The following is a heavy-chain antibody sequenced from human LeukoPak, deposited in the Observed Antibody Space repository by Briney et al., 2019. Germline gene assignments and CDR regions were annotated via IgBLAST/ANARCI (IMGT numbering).Heavy chain of an antibody. Sequence: GGSLRLSCAASGFTFSSYDMHWVRQAPGKGLEWVAVISYDGSNKYYADSVKGRFTISRDNSKNTLYLQMNSLRADDTAVYYRAKVTIAVAGTPYYYGMDVWGQGTTVTVSS. J-gene: IGHJ6*02. D-gene: IGHD6-19*01. V-gene: IGHV3-30*18. CDR1: GFTFSSYD. CDR2: ISYDGSNK. CDR3: AKVTIAVAGTPYYYGMDV.